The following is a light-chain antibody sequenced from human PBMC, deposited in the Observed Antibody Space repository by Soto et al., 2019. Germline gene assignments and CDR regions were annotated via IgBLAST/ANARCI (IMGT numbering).Light chain of an antibody. CDR2: DAS. V-gene: IGKV3-11*01. J-gene: IGKJ5*01. CDR3: QQRSNWVT. Sequence: ETVLTQSPATLSLSPVERATLSCRASQSVGSSLAWYQQKPGQAPRLLIYDASNRATGIPARFSGSGSGTDFTLTISSLEPEDFAVYYCQQRSNWVTFGQGTRLEIK. CDR1: QSVGSS.